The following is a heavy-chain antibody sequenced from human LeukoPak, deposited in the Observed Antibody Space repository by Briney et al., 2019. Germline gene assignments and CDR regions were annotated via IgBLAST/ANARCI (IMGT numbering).Heavy chain of an antibody. D-gene: IGHD2-15*01. J-gene: IGHJ4*02. CDR3: ASCSGGSCYLAY. V-gene: IGHV1-46*03. CDR1: GYTFTSYY. Sequence: ASVEVSCKASGYTFTSYYMHWVRQAPGQGLEWMGIINPSGGSTSYAQKFQGRVTMTRDTSTSTVYMELSSLRSEDTAVYYCASCSGGSCYLAYWGQGTLVTVSS. CDR2: INPSGGST.